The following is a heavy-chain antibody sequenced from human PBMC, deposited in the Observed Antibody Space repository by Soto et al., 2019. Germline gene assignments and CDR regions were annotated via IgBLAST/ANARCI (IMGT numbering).Heavy chain of an antibody. CDR2: IIPIFGTA. Sequence: QVQLVQSGAEVKKPGSSVKVSCKASGGTFSSYAISWVRQAPGQGLEWMGGIIPIFGTANYAQKFQGRVTITADESTSTAYMVLSSLRSEDTAVYYCARVRGAYCSGGSCYNPDWFDPWGQGTLVTVSS. V-gene: IGHV1-69*01. CDR3: ARVRGAYCSGGSCYNPDWFDP. D-gene: IGHD2-15*01. CDR1: GGTFSSYA. J-gene: IGHJ5*02.